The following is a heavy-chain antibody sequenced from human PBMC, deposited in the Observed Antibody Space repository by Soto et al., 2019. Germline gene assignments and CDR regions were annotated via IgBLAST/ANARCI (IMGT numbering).Heavy chain of an antibody. Sequence: QVQLVESGGGVVQPGRSLRLSCAASGFTFSSYGMHWVRQAPGKGLEWVAVISYDGSNKYYADSVKDRFTISRDNSKNTLYLQMNSLRAEDTAVYYCANPYYYDSSGYYYWGQGTLVTVSS. V-gene: IGHV3-30*18. CDR2: ISYDGSNK. D-gene: IGHD3-22*01. CDR3: ANPYYYDSSGYYY. J-gene: IGHJ4*02. CDR1: GFTFSSYG.